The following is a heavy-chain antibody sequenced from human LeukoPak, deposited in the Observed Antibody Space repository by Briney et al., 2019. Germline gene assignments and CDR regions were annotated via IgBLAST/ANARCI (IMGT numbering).Heavy chain of an antibody. CDR1: GGTFSSYA. CDR3: ARDREAAAGNYFDY. D-gene: IGHD6-13*01. J-gene: IGHJ4*02. CDR2: IIPIFGTA. V-gene: IGHV1-69*13. Sequence: ASVKVSCKASGGTFSSYAISWVRQAPGQGLEWMGGIIPIFGTANYAQKFQGRVTITADESTSTAYMELSSLRSEDTAVYYCARDREAAAGNYFDYWGQGTLVTVSS.